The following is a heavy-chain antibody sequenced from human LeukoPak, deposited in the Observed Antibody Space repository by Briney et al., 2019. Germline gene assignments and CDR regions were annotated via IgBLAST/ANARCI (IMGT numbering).Heavy chain of an antibody. V-gene: IGHV3-23*01. D-gene: IGHD1-1*01. CDR1: GFTFSSYA. J-gene: IGHJ6*02. Sequence: GGSLRLSCAASGFTFSSYAMSWVRQAPGKGLEWVSAISGSGGSTYYADSVKGRFTISRDNAKNSLYLQMNSLRAEDTAVYYCAKENAYYYGMDVWGQGTTVTVSS. CDR3: AKENAYYYGMDV. CDR2: ISGSGGST.